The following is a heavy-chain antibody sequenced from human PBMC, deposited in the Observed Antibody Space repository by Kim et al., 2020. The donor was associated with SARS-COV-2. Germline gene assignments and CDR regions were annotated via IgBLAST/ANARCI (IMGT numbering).Heavy chain of an antibody. J-gene: IGHJ4*02. CDR3: ARGDEMYYDILTGYYSPHAYFVY. V-gene: IGHV1-46*01. D-gene: IGHD3-9*01. Sequence: ASVKVSCKASGYTFTSYYMHWVRQAPGQGLEWMGIINPSGGSTSYAQKFQGRVTMTRDTSTSTVYMELSSLRSEDTAVYYCARGDEMYYDILTGYYSPHAYFVYWGQGTLVTVSS. CDR2: INPSGGST. CDR1: GYTFTSYY.